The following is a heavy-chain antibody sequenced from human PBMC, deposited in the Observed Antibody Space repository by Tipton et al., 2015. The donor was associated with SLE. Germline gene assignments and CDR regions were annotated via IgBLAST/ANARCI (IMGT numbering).Heavy chain of an antibody. J-gene: IGHJ4*02. CDR3: ARDKPTYSCLDY. D-gene: IGHD4-11*01. CDR2: ISYSGST. CDR1: GGSTNDSF. V-gene: IGHV4-59*01. Sequence: TLSLTCTVSGGSTNDSFWNWVRQPPGKGLEWIGYISYSGSTKYNPSLKSRLTISVDTSKNQISLKLSSVTAADTAVYYCARDKPTYSCLDYWGQGTLVTVSS.